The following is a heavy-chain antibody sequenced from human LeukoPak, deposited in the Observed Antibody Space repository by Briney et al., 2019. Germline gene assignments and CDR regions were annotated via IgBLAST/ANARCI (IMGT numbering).Heavy chain of an antibody. CDR1: GYTFTSYV. D-gene: IGHD1-26*01. Sequence: ASVKVSCKASGYTFTSYVISWVRQAPGQELECMGWISAYNGNTNYAQKLQGRVTMTTDTSTSTAYMELRSLRSDDTAVYYCASDGNSGSYPGYFDYWGQGTLVTVSS. CDR2: ISAYNGNT. V-gene: IGHV1-18*01. CDR3: ASDGNSGSYPGYFDY. J-gene: IGHJ4*02.